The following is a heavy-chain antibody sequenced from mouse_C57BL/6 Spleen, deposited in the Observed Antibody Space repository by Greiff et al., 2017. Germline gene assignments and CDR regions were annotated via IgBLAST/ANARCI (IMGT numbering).Heavy chain of an antibody. CDR3: ARDYGYDGFDY. D-gene: IGHD2-2*01. J-gene: IGHJ2*01. CDR1: GYSITSGYY. Sequence: VQLQESGPGLVKPSQSLSLTCSVTGYSITSGYYWNWIRQFPGNKLEWMGYISYDGSNNYNPSLKNRISITRDTSKNQFFLKLNSVTTEDTATYYCARDYGYDGFDYWGQGTTLTVSS. CDR2: ISYDGSN. V-gene: IGHV3-6*01.